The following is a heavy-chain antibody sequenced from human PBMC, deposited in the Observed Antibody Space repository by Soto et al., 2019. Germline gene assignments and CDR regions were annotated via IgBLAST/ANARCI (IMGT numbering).Heavy chain of an antibody. D-gene: IGHD3-9*01. Sequence: GGSLRLSCAASGFTFSSYSMNWVRQAPGKGLEWVSYISSSSSTIYYADSVKGRFTISRDNAKNSLYLQMNSLRDEDTAVYYCARGALRYFDWLLSYWGQGTLVTVSS. CDR1: GFTFSSYS. CDR3: ARGALRYFDWLLSY. V-gene: IGHV3-48*02. CDR2: ISSSSSTI. J-gene: IGHJ4*02.